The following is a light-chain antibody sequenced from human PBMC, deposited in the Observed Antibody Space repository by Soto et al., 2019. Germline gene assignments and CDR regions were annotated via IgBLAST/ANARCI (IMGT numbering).Light chain of an antibody. CDR3: QQYNSYLIT. CDR2: DAS. J-gene: IGKJ5*01. Sequence: DIQMTQSPSTLSASVGDRVTITCRASQGISSWLAWYQQKPGKAPKLLIYDASSLESGVPSRFSGSGSGTEFTLTISSLQPDDFATYYCQQYNSYLITFGQGTRLEIK. V-gene: IGKV1-5*01. CDR1: QGISSW.